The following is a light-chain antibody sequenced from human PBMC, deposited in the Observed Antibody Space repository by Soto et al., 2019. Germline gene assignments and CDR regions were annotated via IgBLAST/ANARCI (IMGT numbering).Light chain of an antibody. CDR1: SSDVGGYNY. Sequence: QSALTQPASVSGSPGQSITISCTGTSSDVGGYNYVSWYQQHPGKAPKLMIYEVSNRPSGVSNRFSGSKSGNTASLNISGLQAEDEADYYCSSYTSSSPWVFGGGTKLTVL. CDR2: EVS. CDR3: SSYTSSSPWV. V-gene: IGLV2-14*01. J-gene: IGLJ3*02.